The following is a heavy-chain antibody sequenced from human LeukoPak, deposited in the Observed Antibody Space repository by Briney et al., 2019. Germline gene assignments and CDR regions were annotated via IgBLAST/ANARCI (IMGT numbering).Heavy chain of an antibody. CDR2: IYYSGSA. Sequence: SETLSLTCTVSGGSINSYYWSWIRQPPGKGLEWIGYIYYSGSANYNPSLKSRVTILVDTSKTQFSLKLSSVSAADTAVYYCARDDGSRSYSVYWGQGTLVTVSS. J-gene: IGHJ4*02. D-gene: IGHD1-26*01. CDR1: GGSINSYY. CDR3: ARDDGSRSYSVY. V-gene: IGHV4-59*01.